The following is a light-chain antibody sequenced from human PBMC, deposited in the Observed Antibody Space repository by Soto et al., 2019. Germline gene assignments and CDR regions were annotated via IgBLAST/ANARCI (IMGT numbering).Light chain of an antibody. J-gene: IGKJ1*01. CDR2: AAS. V-gene: IGKV1-8*01. CDR1: QSIDSW. CDR3: QQYSSYPRT. Sequence: IQMTQSPSSVSASVGYRVTITCRSSQSIDSWLAWYQQKPWKAPKLLIYAASTLQSGVPSRFSGSGSGTDLTLTISCLQSEDFATYYCQQYSSYPRTLGQGTKVDIK.